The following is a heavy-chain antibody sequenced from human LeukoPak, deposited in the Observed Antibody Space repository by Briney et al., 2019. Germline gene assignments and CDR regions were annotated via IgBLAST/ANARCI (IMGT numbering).Heavy chain of an antibody. CDR2: IYYSGST. D-gene: IGHD6-19*01. CDR1: GGPISSYY. V-gene: IGHV4-59*01. Sequence: PSETLSLTCTVSGGPISSYYWSWIRQPPGKGLEWIGYIYYSGSTNYNPSLKSRVTISVDTSKNQFSLKLSSVTAADTAVYYCATAVKGWFDPWGQGTLVTASS. CDR3: ATAVKGWFDP. J-gene: IGHJ5*02.